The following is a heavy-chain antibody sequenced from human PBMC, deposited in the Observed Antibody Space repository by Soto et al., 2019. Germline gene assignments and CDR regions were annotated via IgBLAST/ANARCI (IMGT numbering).Heavy chain of an antibody. CDR1: GGSISSSSYY. Sequence: SETLSLTCTVSGGSISSSSYYWGWIRQPPGKGLEWIGSIYYSGSTYYNPSLKSRVTISVDTSKNQFSLKLSSVTAADTAVYYCARHGKGYYYDSSGYSYAFDIWGQGTMVTVSS. CDR2: IYYSGST. CDR3: ARHGKGYYYDSSGYSYAFDI. D-gene: IGHD3-22*01. J-gene: IGHJ3*02. V-gene: IGHV4-39*01.